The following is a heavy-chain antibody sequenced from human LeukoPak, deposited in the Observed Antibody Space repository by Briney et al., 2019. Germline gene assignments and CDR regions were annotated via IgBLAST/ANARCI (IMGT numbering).Heavy chain of an antibody. J-gene: IGHJ4*02. V-gene: IGHV3-23*01. D-gene: IGHD6-19*01. CDR2: ISGSGGST. CDR3: AKRRDSSGWWGEFDD. CDR1: GFTFSSYA. Sequence: GGSLRLSCAASGFTFSSYAMSWVRQAPGKGLEWVSAISGSGGSTYYADSVKGRFTISRDNSKNTLYLQMNSLRAEDTAVYYCAKRRDSSGWWGEFDDWGQGTLVTVSS.